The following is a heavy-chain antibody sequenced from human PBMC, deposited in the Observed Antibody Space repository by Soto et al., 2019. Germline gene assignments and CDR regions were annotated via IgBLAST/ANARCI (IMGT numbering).Heavy chain of an antibody. J-gene: IGHJ3*02. CDR2: LIPMFEIA. D-gene: IGHD6-13*01. V-gene: IGHV1-69*02. CDR1: GGSLRTNT. CDR3: ALGSWSDEVFDI. Sequence: QVQMVQYGVEVKKPGSSVKVSCKASGGSLRTNTMFWVRQAPGQGLEWMGRLIPMFEIANYAQKFQGRVTFNADKSTGTVDMEMISLTSYDTAIYFCALGSWSDEVFDIWGQGTLVTVSS.